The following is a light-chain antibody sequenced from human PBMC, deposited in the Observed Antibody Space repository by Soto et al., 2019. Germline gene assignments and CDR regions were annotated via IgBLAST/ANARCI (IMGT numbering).Light chain of an antibody. CDR3: QQARSFPLT. V-gene: IGKV1-12*01. J-gene: IGKJ4*01. Sequence: DIQMTQSPSSVSASVGDRVTITCRASEAISSWLAWYQQKPGRAPKLLIYSASSLQNGAPSRFTGSGSGTDFTLTITSLQPDDTAIYYCQQARSFPLTFGGGPRWIS. CDR2: SAS. CDR1: EAISSW.